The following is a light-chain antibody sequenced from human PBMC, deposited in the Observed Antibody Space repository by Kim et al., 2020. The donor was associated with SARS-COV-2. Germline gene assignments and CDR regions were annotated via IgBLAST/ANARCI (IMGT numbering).Light chain of an antibody. J-gene: IGKJ4*01. CDR2: YTS. CDR3: HHSSSFLLT. CDR1: QSIGTS. V-gene: IGKV6-21*01. Sequence: EIVLTQSPDFLSVTPKEKVTITCRASQSIGTSLHWYQQKPDQSPKLLIKYTSQSFSGVPSRFSGGGSWTDFTLTINSLEAEDAATYYCHHSSSFLLTFGGGTKVEIK.